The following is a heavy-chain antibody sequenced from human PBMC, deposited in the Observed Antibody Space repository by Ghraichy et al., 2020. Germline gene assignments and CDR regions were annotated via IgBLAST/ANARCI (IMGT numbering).Heavy chain of an antibody. J-gene: IGHJ4*02. D-gene: IGHD4-17*01. V-gene: IGHV4-39*01. CDR1: GGSISSSSYY. CDR3: ARGLIGDDY. CDR2: IYYSGST. Sequence: SETLSLTCTVSGGSISSSSYYWGWIRQPPGKGLEWIGSIYYSGSTYYNPSLKSRVTISVDTSKNQFSLKLSSVTAADTAVYYCARGLIGDDYWGQGTLVTVSS.